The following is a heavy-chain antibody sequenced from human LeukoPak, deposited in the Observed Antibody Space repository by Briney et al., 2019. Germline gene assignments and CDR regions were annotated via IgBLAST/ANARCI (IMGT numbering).Heavy chain of an antibody. D-gene: IGHD1-26*01. CDR2: INHSGST. V-gene: IGHV4-34*01. Sequence: PGGSLRLSCAASGFTFSSYGMSWIRQPPGKGLEWIGEINHSGSTNYNPSLKSRVTISVDTSKNQFPLKLSSVTAADTAVYYCARSKWALIDYWGQGTLVTVSS. CDR1: GFTFSSYG. CDR3: ARSKWALIDY. J-gene: IGHJ4*02.